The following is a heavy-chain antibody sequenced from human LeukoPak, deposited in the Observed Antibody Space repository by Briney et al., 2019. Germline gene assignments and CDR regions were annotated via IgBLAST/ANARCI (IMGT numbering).Heavy chain of an antibody. J-gene: IGHJ2*01. Sequence: SVKFSCKASGGTFSSYVISWVRQAPGQGLEWMGRIIPILGIANYAQRFQGRVTITADKSTTTAYMELSSLRSEDTAVYYCASLGLGYCSGGRCPGYFDLWGRGTLVTVSS. CDR2: IIPILGIA. D-gene: IGHD2-15*01. V-gene: IGHV1-69*04. CDR3: ASLGLGYCSGGRCPGYFDL. CDR1: GGTFSSYV.